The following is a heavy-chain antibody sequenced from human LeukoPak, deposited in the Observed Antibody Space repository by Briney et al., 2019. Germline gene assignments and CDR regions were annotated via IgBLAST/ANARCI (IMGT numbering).Heavy chain of an antibody. CDR1: GLSLNSYA. CDR2: IWYDGSNK. CDR3: ARDGDDYVWGSYRNSNWFDP. V-gene: IGHV3-33*08. D-gene: IGHD3-16*02. Sequence: PGRSLRLSCAASGLSLNSYAIHWVRQAPGKGLEWVAVIWYDGSNKYYADSVKGRFTISRDISKNTLYLQMNSLRAEDTAVYYCARDGDDYVWGSYRNSNWFDPRGQGTLVTVSS. J-gene: IGHJ5*02.